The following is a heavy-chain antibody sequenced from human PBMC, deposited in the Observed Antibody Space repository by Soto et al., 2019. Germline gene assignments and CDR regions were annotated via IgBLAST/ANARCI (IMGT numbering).Heavy chain of an antibody. CDR1: GFTFGSYA. Sequence: PGGSLRLSCAGSGFTFGSYAMSWVRQAPGKGLEWVSLISGTGDSSEYANSVKGRFTISRDYSKTTVLLQMNSLRAEDTAVYFCAKDNGNYGSGSFSHWGQGTLVTVSS. CDR2: ISGTGDSS. J-gene: IGHJ4*02. CDR3: AKDNGNYGSGSFSH. V-gene: IGHV3-23*01. D-gene: IGHD3-10*01.